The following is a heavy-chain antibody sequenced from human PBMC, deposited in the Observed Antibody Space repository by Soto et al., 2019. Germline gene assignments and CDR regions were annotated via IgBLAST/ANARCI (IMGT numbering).Heavy chain of an antibody. CDR2: IIPVVGIA. Sequence: QVQLVQSVAAVRKPGSSVKVSCKVSGGTFYPINWVRQAPGQGLEWMGRIIPVVGIAHYAQRFQGRVTITAAQSTTTAYMELSSLSSADPAIYYCARVGPRVTTGVGSFDYWGQGTLLTVSS. CDR1: GGTFYP. D-gene: IGHD4-17*01. J-gene: IGHJ4*02. V-gene: IGHV1-69*02. CDR3: ARVGPRVTTGVGSFDY.